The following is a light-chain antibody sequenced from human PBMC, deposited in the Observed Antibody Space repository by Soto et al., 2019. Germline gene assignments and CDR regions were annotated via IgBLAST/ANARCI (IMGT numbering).Light chain of an antibody. V-gene: IGKV3-11*01. Sequence: EIVLTQSPATLSLSPGERATLSCRASQSISSYLAWYQQKPGQAPRLLIYDVSNRAPGIPARFSGSGSGTVFTLTISSLEPEDFAVYYCQQRSNWPPFTFGPGTKVDI. CDR2: DVS. CDR3: QQRSNWPPFT. J-gene: IGKJ3*01. CDR1: QSISSY.